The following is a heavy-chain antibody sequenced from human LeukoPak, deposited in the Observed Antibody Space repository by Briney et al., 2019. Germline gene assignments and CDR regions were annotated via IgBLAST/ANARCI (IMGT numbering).Heavy chain of an antibody. CDR2: ISYDGSNK. V-gene: IGHV3-30*03. CDR1: GFTFSSYG. D-gene: IGHD5-18*01. CDR3: ACTLGYSYVPIDY. Sequence: GGSLRLSCAASGFTFSSYGMHWVRQAPGKGLEWVAVISYDGSNKYYADSVKGRFTISRDNSKNTLYLQMNSLRAEDTAVYYCACTLGYSYVPIDYWGQGTLVTASS. J-gene: IGHJ4*02.